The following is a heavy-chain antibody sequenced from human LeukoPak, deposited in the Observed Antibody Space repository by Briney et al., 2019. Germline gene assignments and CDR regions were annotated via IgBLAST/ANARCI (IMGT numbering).Heavy chain of an antibody. V-gene: IGHV4-38-2*02. D-gene: IGHD6-19*01. CDR1: GYSISSGYF. CDR3: TRDLPYSSGWYVGN. Sequence: SETLSLTCCVSGYSISSGYFWGWIRQPPGKGLEWIGSIYHSGSTYYNPSLKSRVTISVDTSKNQFSLKVSSVTAADTAVYYCTRDLPYSSGWYVGNWGQGTLVTVSS. J-gene: IGHJ4*02. CDR2: IYHSGST.